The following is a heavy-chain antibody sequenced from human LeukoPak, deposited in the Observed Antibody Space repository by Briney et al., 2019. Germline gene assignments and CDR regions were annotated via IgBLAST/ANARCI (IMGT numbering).Heavy chain of an antibody. D-gene: IGHD6-19*01. CDR2: ISAYNGNT. V-gene: IGHV1-18*01. CDR1: GYTFTSYG. J-gene: IGHJ3*02. CDR3: ARGQYSSGWGHDAFDI. Sequence: ASVKVSCKASGYTFTSYGISWVRQAPGQRLEWMGWISAYNGNTNYAQKLQGRVTMTTDTSTSTAYMELRSLRSDDTAVYYCARGQYSSGWGHDAFDIWGQGTMVTVSS.